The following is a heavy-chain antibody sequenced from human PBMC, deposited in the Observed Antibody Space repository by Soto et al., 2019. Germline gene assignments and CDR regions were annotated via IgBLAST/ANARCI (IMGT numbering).Heavy chain of an antibody. CDR2: ISRSSSTI. CDR3: VKALLGNFGVTGDGMDV. Sequence: EVQLVESGGGLVQPGGSLRLSCAASGFTFSSFAMNWVRQAPGKGLEWVSYISRSSSTIYYADSVKGRFTISRDNAKNSLYLQMNSLRDEDTALYYCVKALLGNFGVTGDGMDVWGQGTTVTVSS. D-gene: IGHD3-3*01. V-gene: IGHV3-48*02. CDR1: GFTFSSFA. J-gene: IGHJ6*02.